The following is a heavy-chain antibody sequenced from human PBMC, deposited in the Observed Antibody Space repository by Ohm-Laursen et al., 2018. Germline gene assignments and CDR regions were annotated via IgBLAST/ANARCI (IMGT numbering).Heavy chain of an antibody. CDR1: GGTFSSYA. V-gene: IGHV1-46*01. CDR3: ACRSSSSGFDY. J-gene: IGHJ4*02. Sequence: GSSVKVSCKASGGTFSSYAISWVRQAPGQGLEWMGIINPSGGSTSYAQKFQGRVTMTRDTSTSTVYMELSSLRSEDTAVYYCACRSSSSGFDYWGQGTLVTVSS. D-gene: IGHD6-6*01. CDR2: INPSGGST.